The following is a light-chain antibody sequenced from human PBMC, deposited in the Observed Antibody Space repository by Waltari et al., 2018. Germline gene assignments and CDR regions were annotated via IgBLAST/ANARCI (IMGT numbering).Light chain of an antibody. V-gene: IGLV3-19*01. Sequence: SSELTQDPAVSVALGQTVRIKCQGDSLRTYYVSWFHQKPGQAPALVIYGKNNRPSGSPYRFSASSSRSTASLTIIGAQAEDEADCYCHSRNSSGEVVIGGGTKLTVV. J-gene: IGLJ2*01. CDR1: SLRTYY. CDR2: GKN. CDR3: HSRNSSGEVV.